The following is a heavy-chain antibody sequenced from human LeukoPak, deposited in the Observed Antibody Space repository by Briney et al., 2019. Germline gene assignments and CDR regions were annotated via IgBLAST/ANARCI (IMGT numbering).Heavy chain of an antibody. V-gene: IGHV3-23*01. Sequence: GGSLRLSWAAAGFTFSSYAMSWVRPAPGEGLGWVSAISGSGGSTYYADSVKGRFTISRDNSKNTLYLQMNSLRAEDTAVYYCAKEVEMATIHYWGQGTLVTVSS. J-gene: IGHJ4*02. CDR1: GFTFSSYA. D-gene: IGHD5-24*01. CDR2: ISGSGGST. CDR3: AKEVEMATIHY.